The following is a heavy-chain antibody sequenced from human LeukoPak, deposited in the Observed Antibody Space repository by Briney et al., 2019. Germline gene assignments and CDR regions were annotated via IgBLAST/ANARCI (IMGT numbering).Heavy chain of an antibody. CDR3: ARDHLSAVTTRYYYYYMDV. V-gene: IGHV4-4*07. J-gene: IGHJ6*03. Sequence: LRLSCAASGFTFSDYYWSWIRQPAGKGLEWIGRIYTSGSTNYNPSLKSRVTMSVDTSKNQFSLKLSSVTAADTAVYYCARDHLSAVTTRYYYYYMDVWGKGTTVTVSS. CDR2: IYTSGST. D-gene: IGHD4-11*01. CDR1: GFTFSDYY.